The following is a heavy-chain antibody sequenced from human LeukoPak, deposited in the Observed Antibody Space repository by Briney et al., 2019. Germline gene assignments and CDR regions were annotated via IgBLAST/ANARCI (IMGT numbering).Heavy chain of an antibody. CDR2: IRYDGSNK. J-gene: IGHJ4*02. CDR1: GFTFSSYG. V-gene: IGHV3-30*02. D-gene: IGHD4-17*01. Sequence: PGGSLRLSCAASGFTFSSYGMHWVRQAPGKGLEWVAFIRYDGSNKYYADSVKGRFTISRDNSKNTLYLQMNSLRAEDTAVYYCAKDRVTVTPHLDYWGQGTPVTVSS. CDR3: AKDRVTVTPHLDY.